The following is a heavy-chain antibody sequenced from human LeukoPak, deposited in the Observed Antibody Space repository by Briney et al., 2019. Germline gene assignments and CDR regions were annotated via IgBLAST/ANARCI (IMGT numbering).Heavy chain of an antibody. D-gene: IGHD3-10*01. CDR1: GGSISSSSYY. Sequence: SETLSLTCTVSGGSISSSSYYWGWIRQPPGKGLEWIGSIYYSGSTYYNPSLKSRVTISVDTSKNQFSLKLSSVTAADTAVYYCARDPWVRGVIIIRYFDLWGRGTLVTVSS. V-gene: IGHV4-39*07. CDR3: ARDPWVRGVIIIRYFDL. CDR2: IYYSGST. J-gene: IGHJ2*01.